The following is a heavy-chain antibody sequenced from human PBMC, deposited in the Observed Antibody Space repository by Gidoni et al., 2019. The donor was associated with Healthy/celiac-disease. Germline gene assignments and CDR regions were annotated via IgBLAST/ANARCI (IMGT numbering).Heavy chain of an antibody. J-gene: IGHJ4*02. Sequence: EVQLVESGGGLVKPGGSLRLSGAASACTFSRYSRNWVRQAPGKGLGWVSSISSSSSYIYYADSVKGRFTISRDNAKNSLYLQMNSLRAEDTAVYYCARDPLWFGEGAYFDYWGQGTLVTVSS. CDR2: ISSSSSYI. CDR1: ACTFSRYS. CDR3: ARDPLWFGEGAYFDY. V-gene: IGHV3-21*01. D-gene: IGHD3-10*01.